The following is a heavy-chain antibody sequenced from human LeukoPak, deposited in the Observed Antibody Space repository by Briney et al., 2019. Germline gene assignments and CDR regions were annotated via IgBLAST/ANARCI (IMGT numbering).Heavy chain of an antibody. CDR1: GYTFTGYY. V-gene: IGHV1-2*02. Sequence: ASVKVSCKASGYTFTGYYMHWVRQAPGQGLEWMGWINPNSGGTNYAQKFQGRVTMTRDTSISTAYMELSRLRSDDTAVYYCARDFSAYGDYGWYFDLWGRGTLVTVSS. CDR2: INPNSGGT. J-gene: IGHJ2*01. CDR3: ARDFSAYGDYGWYFDL. D-gene: IGHD4-17*01.